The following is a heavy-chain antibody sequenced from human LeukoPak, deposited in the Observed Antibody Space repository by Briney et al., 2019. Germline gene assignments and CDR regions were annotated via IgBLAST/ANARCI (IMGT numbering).Heavy chain of an antibody. J-gene: IGHJ4*02. V-gene: IGHV1-46*01. CDR3: ASRDSNGYHYQFDY. CDR2: INFSGGAT. Sequence: GASVKVSCKASGYTFTSYDINWVRQAPGQGLEWMGIINFSGGATTSAQKFQGRVTITRDTSTRTVYMELNSLRSDDTAVYYCASRDSNGYHYQFDYWGQGTLVTVSS. D-gene: IGHD3-22*01. CDR1: GYTFTSYD.